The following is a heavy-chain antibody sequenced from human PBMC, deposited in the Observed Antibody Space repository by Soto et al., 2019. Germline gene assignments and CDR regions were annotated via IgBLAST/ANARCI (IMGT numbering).Heavy chain of an antibody. V-gene: IGHV1-2*02. J-gene: IGHJ4*02. CDR1: GSTFSDSY. CDR2: INPNSGGT. D-gene: IGHD2-15*01. Sequence: QVQLVQSGAEVKKPGASVKVSCKASGSTFSDSYIHWVRQAPGQGLEWMGWINPNSGGTIYAQKFQGRVTVTRDTSISTAYMGLSRLTSDDTAVYFCARTPPGYCSGGSCFGEFDYWGQGTLVTVSS. CDR3: ARTPPGYCSGGSCFGEFDY.